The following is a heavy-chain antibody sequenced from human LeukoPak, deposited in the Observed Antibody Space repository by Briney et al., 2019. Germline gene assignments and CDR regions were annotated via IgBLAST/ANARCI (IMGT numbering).Heavy chain of an antibody. D-gene: IGHD1-26*01. CDR1: GYTFTSYD. CDR2: MNPNSGNT. CDR3: ARVGGSYGLDAFDI. J-gene: IGHJ3*02. V-gene: IGHV1-8*01. Sequence: GSSVKVSCKASGYTFTSYDINWVRQATGQGLEWMGWMNPNSGNTGYAQKFQGRVTMTRNTSISTAYMELSSLRSEDTAVYYCARVGGSYGLDAFDIWGQGTMVTVSS.